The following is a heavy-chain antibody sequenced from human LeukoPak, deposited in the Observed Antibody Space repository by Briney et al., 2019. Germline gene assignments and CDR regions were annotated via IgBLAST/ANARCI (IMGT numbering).Heavy chain of an antibody. D-gene: IGHD2-2*01. CDR2: IRYDGSNK. J-gene: IGHJ3*02. Sequence: GGSLRLSCAASGFTFSSYGMHWVRQAPGKGPEWVAFIRYDGSNKYYADSVKGRFTISRDNSKNTLYLQMNSLRAEDTAVYYCAKDCSSTSCSGDIWGQGTMVTVSS. V-gene: IGHV3-30*02. CDR3: AKDCSSTSCSGDI. CDR1: GFTFSSYG.